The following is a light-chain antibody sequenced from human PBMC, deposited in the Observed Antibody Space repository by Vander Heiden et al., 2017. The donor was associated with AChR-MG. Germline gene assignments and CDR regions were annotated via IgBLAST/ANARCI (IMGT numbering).Light chain of an antibody. CDR3: QQSYSTPPT. Sequence: IQMTQSPSSLSASVGDRVTITCRASQSISSYLHWYQQKPGKAPKLLIYAASSLQSGVPSRFSGSGSGTDFTLTISSLQPEDFATYYCQQSYSTPPTFGHGTKVDIK. CDR1: QSISSY. V-gene: IGKV1-39*01. J-gene: IGKJ3*01. CDR2: AAS.